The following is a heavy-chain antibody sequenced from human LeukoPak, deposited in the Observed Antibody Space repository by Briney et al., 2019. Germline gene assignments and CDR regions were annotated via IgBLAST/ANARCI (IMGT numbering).Heavy chain of an antibody. D-gene: IGHD5-18*01. Sequence: PGGSLRLSCAASGFTFSSYAMHWVRQAPGKGLEWVAVISYDGSNKYYADSVKGRFTISRDNSKNTLYLQMNSLRAEDTAVYYCARAGGPPRDSYGPTPVYYYYYMDVWGKGTTVTVSS. CDR1: GFTFSSYA. J-gene: IGHJ6*03. CDR2: ISYDGSNK. V-gene: IGHV3-30*04. CDR3: ARAGGPPRDSYGPTPVYYYYYMDV.